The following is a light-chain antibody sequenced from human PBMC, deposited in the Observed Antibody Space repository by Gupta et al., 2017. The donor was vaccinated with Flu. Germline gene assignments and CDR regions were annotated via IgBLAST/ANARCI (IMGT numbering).Light chain of an antibody. J-gene: IGLJ1*01. CDR3: QVWDQSGDCYV. CDR2: DDT. Sequence: SYVLTQPPSVSVAPGQTARITCGGKNIRIKSVRWYQQKAGQAPVVVVYDDTDRPSGIPERFSGANSGNTATLTISRVEAGDEADYYCQVWDQSGDCYVFRTGTKVTVL. CDR1: NIRIKS. V-gene: IGLV3-21*02.